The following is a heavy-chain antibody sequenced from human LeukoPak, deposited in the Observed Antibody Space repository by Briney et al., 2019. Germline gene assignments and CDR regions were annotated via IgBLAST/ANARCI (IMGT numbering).Heavy chain of an antibody. J-gene: IGHJ4*02. CDR2: THYSGRT. CDR1: GGSLSSVDDF. CDR3: ARTYCSGGSCFGLDY. V-gene: IGHV4-30-4*08. Sequence: PSETLSLTCTVSGGSLSSVDDFWSWIRQPPGKGPEWIGYTHYSGRTYYNPSLRSRLTISADTSKNQFSLRLSSVTAADTAVYYCARTYCSGGSCFGLDYWSRGNLVTVSS. D-gene: IGHD2-15*01.